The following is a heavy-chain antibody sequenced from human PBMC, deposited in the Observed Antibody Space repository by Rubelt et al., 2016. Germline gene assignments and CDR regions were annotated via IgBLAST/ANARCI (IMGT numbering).Heavy chain of an antibody. CDR2: ISTDGRGT. V-gene: IGHV3-64*01. D-gene: IGHD1-26*01. Sequence: DVQLVQSGGGLVQPGGSLRLSCAASGFSFSTYAMHWVRQAPGKGLEYVSAISTDGRGTYYATSVKGRFIISRDNFNNMLYLQMGSLRAEDIAVYYCARYGNSCYDSWGQGTLVTVSS. CDR3: ARYGNSCYDS. J-gene: IGHJ5*01. CDR1: GFSFSTYA.